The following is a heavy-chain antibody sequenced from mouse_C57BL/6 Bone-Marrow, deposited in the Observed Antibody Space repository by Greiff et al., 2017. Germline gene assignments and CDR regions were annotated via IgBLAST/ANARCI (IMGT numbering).Heavy chain of an antibody. CDR2: IWSGGST. CDR1: GFSLTSYG. D-gene: IGHD1-1*01. CDR3: STITPVVAWAMDY. J-gene: IGHJ4*01. V-gene: IGHV2-4*01. Sequence: VKLQESGPGLVQPSQSLSITCTVSGFSLTSYGVHWVRQPPGKGLEWLGVIWSGGSTDYNAAFISRLSISKDNSKSQVFFKMNSLRADDTAIYYCSTITPVVAWAMDYWGQGTSVTVSS.